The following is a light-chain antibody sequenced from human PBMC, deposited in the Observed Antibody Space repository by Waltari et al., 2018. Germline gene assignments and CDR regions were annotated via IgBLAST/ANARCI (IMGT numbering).Light chain of an antibody. CDR1: QSPVSSAGNTY. CDR3: MQGSHWPYT. J-gene: IGKJ2*01. V-gene: IGKV2-30*01. Sequence: DVVMTQSPPSLPVTLGQPASISCRSGQSPVSSAGNTYLNWFQQRPGQSPRRLIYKVYNRDSGVPDRFSGSGSGTDFTLKISRVEAEDVGVYYCMQGSHWPYTFGQGTKLEIK. CDR2: KVY.